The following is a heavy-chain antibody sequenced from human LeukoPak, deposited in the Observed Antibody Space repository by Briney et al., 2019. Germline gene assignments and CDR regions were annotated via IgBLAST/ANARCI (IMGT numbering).Heavy chain of an antibody. Sequence: SETLSLTCTVSGGSINSGSYYYHWIRQPAGKGLEWIGYIYYSGSTNYNPSLRSRVTISVDTSKNQFSLKLSSVTAADTAVYYCARVTLLAYAFDIWGQGTMVTVSS. V-gene: IGHV4-61*10. CDR1: GGSINSGSYY. D-gene: IGHD2-15*01. CDR3: ARVTLLAYAFDI. CDR2: IYYSGST. J-gene: IGHJ3*02.